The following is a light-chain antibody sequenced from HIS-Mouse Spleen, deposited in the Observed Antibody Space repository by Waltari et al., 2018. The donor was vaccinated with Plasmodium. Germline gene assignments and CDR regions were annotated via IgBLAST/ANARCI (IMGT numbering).Light chain of an antibody. CDR2: EDS. V-gene: IGLV3-10*01. Sequence: SYELTQPPSVSVSPGQTARITCSGDALPKKYAYWYQQESGQAPVLVMYEDSKRPSGIPGGYSGSSSGTMATLTISGAQVEDEADYYCYSTDSSGNHRVFGGVTKLTVL. CDR3: YSTDSSGNHRV. CDR1: ALPKKY. J-gene: IGLJ3*02.